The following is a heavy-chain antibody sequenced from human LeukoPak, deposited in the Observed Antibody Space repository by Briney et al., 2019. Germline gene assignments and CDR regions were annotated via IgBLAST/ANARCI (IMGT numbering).Heavy chain of an antibody. CDR2: INWNGGST. J-gene: IGHJ4*02. D-gene: IGHD4-17*01. Sequence: PGGSLRLSCAASGFTFDDYGMSWVRQAPGKGLEWVSGINWNGGSTGYADSVKGRFTISRDNSKNTLYLQMNSLRAEDTAVYYCAKDSRIYGDYGSYYFDSWGQGTLVTVSS. V-gene: IGHV3-20*04. CDR3: AKDSRIYGDYGSYYFDS. CDR1: GFTFDDYG.